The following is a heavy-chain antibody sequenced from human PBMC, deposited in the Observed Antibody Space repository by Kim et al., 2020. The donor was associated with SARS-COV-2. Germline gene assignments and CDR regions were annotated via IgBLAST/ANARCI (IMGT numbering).Heavy chain of an antibody. D-gene: IGHD3-3*01. CDR3: ARDSDEKFFWSGYSHSYYYYYMDV. J-gene: IGHJ6*03. V-gene: IGHV3-64*01. Sequence: GGSLRLSCAASGFTFSSYAMHWVRQAPGKGLEYVSAISSNGGSTYYANSVKGRFTISRDNSKNTLYLQMGSLRAEDMAVYYCARDSDEKFFWSGYSHSYYYYYMDVWGKGTTVTVSS. CDR2: ISSNGGST. CDR1: GFTFSSYA.